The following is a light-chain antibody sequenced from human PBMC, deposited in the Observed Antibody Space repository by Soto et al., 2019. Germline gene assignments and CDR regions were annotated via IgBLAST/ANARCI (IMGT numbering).Light chain of an antibody. CDR3: QQYNSYSPLT. CDR1: QSISSW. CDR2: KAS. J-gene: IGKJ4*01. Sequence: DIQMTQSPSTLCASVLGRCTISFRASQSISSWLAWYQQKSGKAPKLLIYKASTLESGVPSRFSGSGSGTEFTLTISSLQPDDFATYYCQQYNSYSPLTFGGGTKVDTK. V-gene: IGKV1-5*03.